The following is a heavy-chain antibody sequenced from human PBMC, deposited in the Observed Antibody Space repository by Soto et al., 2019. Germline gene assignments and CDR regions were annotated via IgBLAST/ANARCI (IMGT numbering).Heavy chain of an antibody. V-gene: IGHV3-23*01. Sequence: EVQLLESGGGLVQPGGSLRLSCAASGFTFSSYAMSWVRQAPGKGLEWVSAISGSGGSTYYADSVKGRFTISRDNSKNTLYLQRNSLRAEDTAVYYCAKDRGKLGVRGVIDYWGQGTLVTVSS. CDR2: ISGSGGST. J-gene: IGHJ4*02. CDR3: AKDRGKLGVRGVIDY. D-gene: IGHD3-10*01. CDR1: GFTFSSYA.